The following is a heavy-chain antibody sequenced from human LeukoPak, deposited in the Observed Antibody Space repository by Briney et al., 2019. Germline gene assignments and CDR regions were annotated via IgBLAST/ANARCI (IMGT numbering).Heavy chain of an antibody. CDR1: GYSFTSYW. CDR3: ARHRAAAEGGALDY. CDR2: IYPGDSDT. Sequence: GESLKISCKGSGYSFTSYWIGWVRQMPGKGLEWMGIIYPGDSDTRYSPSFQGQVTNSADKSISAAYLQWSSLKASDNAVYYCARHRAAAEGGALDYWGQGTLVTVSS. V-gene: IGHV5-51*01. D-gene: IGHD6-13*01. J-gene: IGHJ4*02.